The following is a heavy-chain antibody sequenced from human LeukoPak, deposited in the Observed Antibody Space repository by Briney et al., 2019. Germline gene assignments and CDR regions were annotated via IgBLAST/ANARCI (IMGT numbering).Heavy chain of an antibody. J-gene: IGHJ6*03. CDR1: GGSFSGYY. V-gene: IGHV4-34*01. D-gene: IGHD2-15*01. Sequence: SETLSLTCAVYGGSFSGYYWSWIRQPPGKGLEWIGEINHSGSTNYNPSLKSRVTISVDTSKNQFSLKLSSVTAADTAVYYCARVEYCSGGSCYSSYVVGYYYYYMDVWGKGTTVTVSS. CDR2: INHSGST. CDR3: ARVEYCSGGSCYSSYVVGYYYYYMDV.